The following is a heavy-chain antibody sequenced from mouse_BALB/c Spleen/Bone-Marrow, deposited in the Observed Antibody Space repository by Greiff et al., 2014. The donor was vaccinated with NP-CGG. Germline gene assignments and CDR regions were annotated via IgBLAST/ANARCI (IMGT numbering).Heavy chain of an antibody. Sequence: QVQLQQSGAELVRPGASVTLSCKASGYTFTDYEMHWVKQTPVHGLEWIGAIDPETGGTAYNQKFKGKATLTADKSSSTAYMELRSLTSEDYAVYYCTRGSNFITTVVVDFDYWGQGTTLTVSS. CDR2: IDPETGGT. D-gene: IGHD1-1*01. CDR1: GYTFTDYE. CDR3: TRGSNFITTVVVDFDY. V-gene: IGHV1-15*01. J-gene: IGHJ2*01.